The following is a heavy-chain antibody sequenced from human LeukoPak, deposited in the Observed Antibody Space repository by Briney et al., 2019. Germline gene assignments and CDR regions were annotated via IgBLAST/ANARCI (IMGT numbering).Heavy chain of an antibody. CDR3: AKDNSGYEEKDDY. CDR1: GFTFSSYA. D-gene: IGHD5-12*01. J-gene: IGHJ4*02. V-gene: IGHV3-23*01. CDR2: ISGSGGST. Sequence: GGSLRLSCAASGFTFSSYAMSWVRQAPGKGLEWVSAISGSGGSTYYADSVKGRFTISRDNSKNTLYLQLNSLRAEDTAVYYCAKDNSGYEEKDDYWGQGTLVTVSS.